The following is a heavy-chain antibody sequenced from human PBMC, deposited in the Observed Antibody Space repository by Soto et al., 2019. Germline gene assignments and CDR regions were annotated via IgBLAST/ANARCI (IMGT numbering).Heavy chain of an antibody. CDR2: IIPILGIA. V-gene: IGHV1-69*04. Sequence: ASVKVSCKASGGTFSSYTISWVRQAPGQGLEWMGSIIPILGIANYAQKFQGRVTITSDKSTSTAYMELSSLRSEDTAVYYCAREGVAPYYYYGMDVWGQGTPVTVSS. J-gene: IGHJ6*02. D-gene: IGHD5-12*01. CDR3: AREGVAPYYYYGMDV. CDR1: GGTFSSYT.